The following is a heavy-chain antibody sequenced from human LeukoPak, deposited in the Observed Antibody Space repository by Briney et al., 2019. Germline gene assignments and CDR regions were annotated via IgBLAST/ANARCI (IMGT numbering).Heavy chain of an antibody. Sequence: GGSLRLSRAASGFTFSRHWMHWVRQAPGKGLVWISRINSDASDTNYADFVKGRFTISRDNAKNTVYLQINSLRDEDTAVYYCARICSSTDCLIPDWGQGTLVTVSS. V-gene: IGHV3-74*01. CDR2: INSDASDT. CDR3: ARICSSTDCLIPD. CDR1: GFTFSRHW. D-gene: IGHD2-2*01. J-gene: IGHJ4*02.